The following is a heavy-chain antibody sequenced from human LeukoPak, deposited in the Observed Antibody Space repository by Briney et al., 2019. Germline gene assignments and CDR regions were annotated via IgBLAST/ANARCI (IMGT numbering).Heavy chain of an antibody. Sequence: GRSLRLSCAASGFTFDDYAMHWVRQAPGKGLEWVSGISWNSGSIGYADSVKGRFTISRDNAKNSLYLQMNSLRAEDTALYYCAKVPSGWYYFDYWGQGTLVTVSS. CDR3: AKVPSGWYYFDY. CDR2: ISWNSGSI. CDR1: GFTFDDYA. J-gene: IGHJ4*02. V-gene: IGHV3-9*01. D-gene: IGHD6-19*01.